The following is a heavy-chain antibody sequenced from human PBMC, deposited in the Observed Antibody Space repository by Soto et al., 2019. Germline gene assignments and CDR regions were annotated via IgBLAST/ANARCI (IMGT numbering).Heavy chain of an antibody. CDR1: GFTFSDAW. CDR3: SYDSYRGDY. V-gene: IGHV3-15*01. CDR2: ISSKTDGGTT. D-gene: IGHD3-22*01. J-gene: IGHJ4*02. Sequence: EVQLVESGGGLVKPGGSLSLSCAASGFTFSDAWMCWVRQAPGKGLEWVGRISSKTDGGTTDYAAPVKGRFPISRDDSKNTLYLQMNSLKTEDTAVYYCSYDSYRGDYWGQGTLVTVSS.